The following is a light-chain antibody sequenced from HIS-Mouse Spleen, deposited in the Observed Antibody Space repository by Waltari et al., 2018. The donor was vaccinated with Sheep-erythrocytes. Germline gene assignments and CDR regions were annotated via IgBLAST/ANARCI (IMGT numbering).Light chain of an antibody. CDR1: SSDVGGYNY. V-gene: IGLV2-11*01. CDR3: CSYAGSYTFWV. CDR2: DVS. Sequence: QSALTQPCSVSGSPGQSVTISCTGTSSDVGGYNYVSWYQQHPGKAPKLMIYDVSKRPSAVPDRFSGSKSGNTASLTISGLQAEDEADYYCCSYAGSYTFWVFGGGTKLTVL. J-gene: IGLJ3*02.